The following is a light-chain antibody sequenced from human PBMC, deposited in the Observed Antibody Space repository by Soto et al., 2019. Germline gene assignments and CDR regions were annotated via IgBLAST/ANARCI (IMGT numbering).Light chain of an antibody. CDR2: GAS. CDR1: QSVSSN. Sequence: EIVMTQSPATLSVSPGERATLSCRASQSVSSNLAWYQQKPGQAPRLLIYGASTRTTGIPARFSGSGPGTEFNLTISSLQSEDCAVYYCQQYNNWPPWTFGKGTKVEIK. J-gene: IGKJ1*01. CDR3: QQYNNWPPWT. V-gene: IGKV3-15*01.